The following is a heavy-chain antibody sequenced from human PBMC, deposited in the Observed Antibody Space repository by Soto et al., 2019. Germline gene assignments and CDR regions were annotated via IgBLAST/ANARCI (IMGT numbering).Heavy chain of an antibody. Sequence: QVQLVESGGGVVQPGTSLRLTCAGSGFTFSRNGMHWVRQAPGKGLEWVALVSYDGSQKYYVDSVKGRFTISRDNSDNTLYLQMNSLRPEDTAVYYCARWVGGSMSDNSGKYDSWGQGTLVTVSS. CDR2: VSYDGSQK. V-gene: IGHV3-30*03. CDR3: ARWVGGSMSDNSGKYDS. D-gene: IGHD3-22*01. CDR1: GFTFSRNG. J-gene: IGHJ5*01.